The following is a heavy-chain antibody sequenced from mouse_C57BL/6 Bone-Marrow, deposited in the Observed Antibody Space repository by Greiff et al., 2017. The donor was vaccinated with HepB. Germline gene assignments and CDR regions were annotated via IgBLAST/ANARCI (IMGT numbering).Heavy chain of an antibody. D-gene: IGHD2-1*01. CDR3: ARCGNYDY. J-gene: IGHJ2*01. CDR2: IYPGSGNT. Sequence: VQLQQSGAELVRPGASVKLSCKASGYTFTDYYINWVKQRPGQGLEWIARIYPGSGNTYYNEKFKGKATLTAEKSSSTAYMQLSSLTSEDSAGYCCARCGNYDYWGQGTTLTVSA. CDR1: GYTFTDYY. V-gene: IGHV1-76*01.